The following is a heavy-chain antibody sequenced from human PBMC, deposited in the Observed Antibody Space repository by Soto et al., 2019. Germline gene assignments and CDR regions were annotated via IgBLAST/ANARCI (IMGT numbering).Heavy chain of an antibody. V-gene: IGHV3-48*01. D-gene: IGHD3-3*01. CDR3: SRRDVFDL. J-gene: IGHJ3*01. CDR2: INSDGDVR. CDR1: GFTLSTSG. Sequence: GGSLRLSCKVSGFTLSTSGMNWVRQAPGKGLEWVSYINSDGDVRHYADSVKGRFTVSRDNDKNLVYLQMNNVGAADTAVYFWSRRDVFDLWGQGATVTVSS.